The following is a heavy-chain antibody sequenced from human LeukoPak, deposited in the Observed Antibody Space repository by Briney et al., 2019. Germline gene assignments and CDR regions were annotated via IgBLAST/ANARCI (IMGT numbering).Heavy chain of an antibody. V-gene: IGHV3-15*01. CDR3: TLIQGWGSGSYYRDF. Sequence: PGGSLRLACAASGFSISNDWMSWVRQAPGKGLEWVARVKSRSAGETTDYAAAVKGRVTISRDDSKNTLYRQMNSLKTEDTAVYYCTLIQGWGSGSYYRDFWGQGTLVSVSS. CDR2: VKSRSAGETT. CDR1: GFSISNDW. J-gene: IGHJ4*02. D-gene: IGHD3-10*01.